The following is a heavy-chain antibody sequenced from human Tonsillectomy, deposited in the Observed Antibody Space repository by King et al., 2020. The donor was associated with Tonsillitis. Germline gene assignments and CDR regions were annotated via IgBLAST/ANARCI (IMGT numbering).Heavy chain of an antibody. CDR3: ARMRGTGLFDY. CDR2: ISSNDDK. Sequence: VTLKESGPVLVKPTETLTLTCTVSGFSLSNSRVGVSWIRQPPGKALEWLAHISSNDDKSYSTSLKNRLTISKDTSKSQVVLTLTDMNPVDTATYYCARMRGTGLFDYWGQGTLVTVSS. CDR1: GFSLSNSRVG. D-gene: IGHD3/OR15-3a*01. J-gene: IGHJ4*02. V-gene: IGHV2-26*01.